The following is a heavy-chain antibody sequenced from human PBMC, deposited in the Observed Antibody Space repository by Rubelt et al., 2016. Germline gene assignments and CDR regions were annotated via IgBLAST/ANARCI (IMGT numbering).Heavy chain of an antibody. D-gene: IGHD2-2*01. CDR3: ARDRPWGIVVVLEFDP. V-gene: IGHV1-2*02. CDR2: SGGT. Sequence: SGGTNYAQKFQGRVTMTRDTSISTAYMELSRLRSDDTAVYYCARDRPWGIVVVLEFDPWGQGTLVTVSS. J-gene: IGHJ5*02.